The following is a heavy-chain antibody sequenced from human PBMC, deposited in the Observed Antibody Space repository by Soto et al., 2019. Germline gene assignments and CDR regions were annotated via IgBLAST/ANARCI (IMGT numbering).Heavy chain of an antibody. D-gene: IGHD2-15*01. CDR2: IWSDGSNK. V-gene: IGHV3-33*01. CDR1: GFTFSSYG. CDR3: ARHLEYCSGGRCYAVYDY. Sequence: LRLSCAASGFTFSSYGMHWVRQAPGKGLEWVAVIWSDGSNKYYADSVKGRFTISRDNSKNTLYLQMNSLRAEDTAVYYCARHLEYCSGGRCYAVYDYWGQGTLVTVSS. J-gene: IGHJ4*02.